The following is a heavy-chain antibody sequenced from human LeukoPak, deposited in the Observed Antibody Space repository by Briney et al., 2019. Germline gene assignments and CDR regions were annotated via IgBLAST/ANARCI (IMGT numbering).Heavy chain of an antibody. CDR2: VNPNSGGT. V-gene: IGHV1-2*04. CDR3: ARELARWYDILTGYSDHDAFDI. J-gene: IGHJ3*02. Sequence: GASVKVSCNASGYTFTGYYMHWVRQAPGQGLEWMGWVNPNSGGTNYAQKFQGWVTMTRDTSISTAYMELSRLRSDDTAVYYCARELARWYDILTGYSDHDAFDIWGQGTMVTVSS. D-gene: IGHD3-9*01. CDR1: GYTFTGYY.